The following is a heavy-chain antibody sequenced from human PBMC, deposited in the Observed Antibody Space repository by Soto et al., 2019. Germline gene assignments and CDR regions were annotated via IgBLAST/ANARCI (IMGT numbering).Heavy chain of an antibody. V-gene: IGHV5-10-1*01. CDR2: IDPSDSYT. Sequence: EVQLVQSGAEVKKPGESLRISCQGSGYSFTSYWIHWVRQMPGKGLEWMGRIDPSDSYTNYSPSFQGHVTISADKSISTAYLQWSSLKASDTAMYYCARHPPGRCLQSEGAFDIWGQGTMVTLSS. J-gene: IGHJ3*02. CDR3: ARHPPGRCLQSEGAFDI. CDR1: GYSFTSYW. D-gene: IGHD1-1*01.